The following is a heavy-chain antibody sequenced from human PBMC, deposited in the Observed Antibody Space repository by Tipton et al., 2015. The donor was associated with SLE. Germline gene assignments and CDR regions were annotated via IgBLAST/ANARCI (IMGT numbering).Heavy chain of an antibody. CDR1: GGSFSGYY. D-gene: IGHD1-20*01. CDR2: ISSSSSYT. J-gene: IGHJ3*02. V-gene: IGHV3-11*06. Sequence: SLRLSCAVYGGSFSGYYWSWIRQAPGKGLEWVSYISSSSSYTNYADSVKGRFTISRDNAKNSLYLQMNSLRAEDTAVYYCARDLLVEKMPVTGKDAFDIWGQGTMVTVSS. CDR3: ARDLLVEKMPVTGKDAFDI.